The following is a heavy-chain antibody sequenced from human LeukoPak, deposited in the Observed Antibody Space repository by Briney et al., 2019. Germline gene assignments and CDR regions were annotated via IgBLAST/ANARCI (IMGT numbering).Heavy chain of an antibody. J-gene: IGHJ6*03. CDR1: GYTLTNYW. Sequence: PVGSLRLSCEASGYTLTNYWIHWVRQAPGKGVECVSRINGSDTIFAGSVRGRLTTSRDNYKNTLYLKAEDKAVYYCARGGYGRNMDVGGKGTSVT. V-gene: IGHV3-74*01. CDR3: ARGGYGRNMDV. D-gene: IGHD4-17*01. CDR2: INGSDT.